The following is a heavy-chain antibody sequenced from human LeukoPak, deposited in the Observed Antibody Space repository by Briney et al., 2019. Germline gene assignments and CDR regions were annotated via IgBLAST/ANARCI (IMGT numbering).Heavy chain of an antibody. V-gene: IGHV1-3*01. CDR2: INAGNGDT. J-gene: IGHJ4*02. CDR1: GYTFTKYV. Sequence: ASVKVSCKASGYTFTKYVVHWVRQAPGQRPEWMGWINAGNGDTKYSQNFQDRLTITRDTSANTAYMELSSLTSEDTALYYCARDDCGDTCYPGGYWGQGTLVTVSS. D-gene: IGHD2-21*01. CDR3: ARDDCGDTCYPGGY.